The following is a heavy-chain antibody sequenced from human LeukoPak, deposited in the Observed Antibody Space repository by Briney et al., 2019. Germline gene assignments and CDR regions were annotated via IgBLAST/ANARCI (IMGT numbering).Heavy chain of an antibody. J-gene: IGHJ3*02. CDR3: ARDTRYCSGGSCYSDAFDI. CDR2: IYYSGST. Sequence: PSETLSLTCTVSGGSISSSSYYWGWIRQPPGKGLEWIGSIYYSGSTYYNPSLKSRVTISVDTSKNQFSLKLSSVTAADTAVYYCARDTRYCSGGSCYSDAFDIWGQGTMVTVSS. CDR1: GGSISSSSYY. D-gene: IGHD2-15*01. V-gene: IGHV4-39*07.